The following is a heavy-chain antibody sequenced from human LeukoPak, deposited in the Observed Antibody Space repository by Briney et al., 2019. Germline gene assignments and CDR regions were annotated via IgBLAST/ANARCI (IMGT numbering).Heavy chain of an antibody. CDR3: ARDLHYYAAMDV. J-gene: IGHJ6*02. D-gene: IGHD3-10*01. Sequence: PGGPLRLSCEASGFTFSAYAMTWVRQAPGKGLEWVSSIGSDNKPHYSESVKGRFAISRDNSKNTLFLQLHNLRVEDTALYYCARDLHYYAAMDVWGQGTTVTVSS. CDR1: GFTFSAYA. V-gene: IGHV3-23*01. CDR2: IGSDNKP.